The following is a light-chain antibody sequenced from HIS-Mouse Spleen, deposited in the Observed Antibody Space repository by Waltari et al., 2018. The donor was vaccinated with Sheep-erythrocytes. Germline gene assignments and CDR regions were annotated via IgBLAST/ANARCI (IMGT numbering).Light chain of an antibody. CDR3: SSYTSSSTNWV. CDR2: EVS. CDR1: SSDVGGYNY. Sequence: QSALTQPASVSGSPGQSITISCPGTSSDVGGYNYVSWYQQHPGKAPKLMIYEVSNRPSGFSNRFSGAKSGNTASLTISGLQAEDEADYYCSSYTSSSTNWVFGGGTKLTVL. J-gene: IGLJ3*02. V-gene: IGLV2-14*01.